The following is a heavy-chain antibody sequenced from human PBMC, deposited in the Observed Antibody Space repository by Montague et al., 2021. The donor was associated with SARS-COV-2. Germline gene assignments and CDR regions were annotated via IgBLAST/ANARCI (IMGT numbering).Heavy chain of an antibody. Sequence: CAISGDSVSSNSATWNWVRQSPSRGLEWLGRTYYRSKWYNDYAVSVRGRVTINPDTSKNQFSLQLNSVTPEDTAIYSCTSGREGNYNVMDVWGQGTTVTVSS. CDR2: TYYRSKWYN. CDR3: TSGREGNYNVMDV. V-gene: IGHV6-1*01. CDR1: GDSVSSNSAT. J-gene: IGHJ6*02. D-gene: IGHD1-1*01.